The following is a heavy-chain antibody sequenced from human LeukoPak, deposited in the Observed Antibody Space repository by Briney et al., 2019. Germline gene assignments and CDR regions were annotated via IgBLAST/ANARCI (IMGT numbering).Heavy chain of an antibody. Sequence: SVKVSCKASGFTFTSSAMQWVRQARGQRLEWIGWIVVGSGNTNYAQKFQERVTITRDMSTSTAYMELSSLRSEDTAVYYCAAGGGTTVTTAGCDSWGQGTLVPVSS. J-gene: IGHJ4*02. D-gene: IGHD4-17*01. CDR3: AAGGGTTVTTAGCDS. CDR2: IVVGSGNT. V-gene: IGHV1-58*02. CDR1: GFTFTSSA.